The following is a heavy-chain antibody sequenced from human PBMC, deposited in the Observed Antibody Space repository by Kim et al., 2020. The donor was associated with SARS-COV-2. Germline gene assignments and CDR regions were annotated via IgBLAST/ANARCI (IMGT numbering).Heavy chain of an antibody. Sequence: GGSLRLSCAASGFTFSSYEMNWVRQAPGKGLEWVSYISSSGSTIYYADSVKGRFTISRDNAKNSLYLQMNSLRAEDTAVYYCARERGIRYFDIFDYWGQGTLVTVSS. D-gene: IGHD3-9*01. CDR3: ARERGIRYFDIFDY. V-gene: IGHV3-48*03. CDR2: ISSSGSTI. J-gene: IGHJ4*02. CDR1: GFTFSSYE.